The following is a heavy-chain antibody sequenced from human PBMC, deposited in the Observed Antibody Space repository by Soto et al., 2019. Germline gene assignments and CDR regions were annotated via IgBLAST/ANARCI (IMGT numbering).Heavy chain of an antibody. V-gene: IGHV1-58*01. Sequence: SVKVSCKASGFTFTSSAVQWVRQARGQRLEWIGWIVVGSGNTNYAQKFQERVTITRDMSTSTAYMELSSLRSEDTAVYYCAAISYCSGGSCYQKIQDYWGQGTLVTVSS. CDR3: AAISYCSGGSCYQKIQDY. D-gene: IGHD2-15*01. J-gene: IGHJ4*02. CDR1: GFTFTSSA. CDR2: IVVGSGNT.